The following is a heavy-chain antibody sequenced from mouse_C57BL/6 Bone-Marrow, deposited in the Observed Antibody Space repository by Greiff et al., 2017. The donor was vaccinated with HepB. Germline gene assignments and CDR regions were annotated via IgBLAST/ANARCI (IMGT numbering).Heavy chain of an antibody. CDR3: ARADWVYYAMDY. D-gene: IGHD4-1*01. J-gene: IGHJ4*01. CDR2: INYDGSST. Sequence: EVKVVESEGGLVQPGSSMKLSCTASGFTFSDYYMAWVRQVPEKGLEWVANINYDGSSTYYLDSLKSRFIISSDNAKNILYLQMSSLKSEDTATYYCARADWVYYAMDYWGQGTSVTVSS. V-gene: IGHV5-16*01. CDR1: GFTFSDYY.